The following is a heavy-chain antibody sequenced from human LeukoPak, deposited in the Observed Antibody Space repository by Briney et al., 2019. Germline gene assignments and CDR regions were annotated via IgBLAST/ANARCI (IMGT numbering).Heavy chain of an antibody. D-gene: IGHD6-13*01. CDR1: GGSVSNGDFF. J-gene: IGHJ3*02. CDR2: IYYTGST. CDR3: ARVGQLDHDAFDI. V-gene: IGHV4-30-4*01. Sequence: SQTLYLTCTVSGGSVSNGDFFWSWIRQPPGKGLECIGYIYYTGSTYYNPSLKSRVTMSVDTTKNQFSLKLTSVTAADTAVYYCARVGQLDHDAFDIWGQGTVVTVSS.